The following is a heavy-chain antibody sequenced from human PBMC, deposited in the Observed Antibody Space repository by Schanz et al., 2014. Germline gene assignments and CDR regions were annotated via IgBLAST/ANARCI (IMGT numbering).Heavy chain of an antibody. D-gene: IGHD3-10*01. CDR3: VTDELLWFGEFFSIDY. CDR1: GFSFSDYY. CDR2: INTGGNYI. V-gene: IGHV3-11*05. J-gene: IGHJ4*02. Sequence: QVHLLESGGGLVEPGGSLRLSCAASGFSFSDYYMSWIRQAPGKGLEWISFINTGGNYINYADSVKGRFTISRDNSNKTVDLQMNSLRAEDTALYYCVTDELLWFGEFFSIDYWGQGALVTVSS.